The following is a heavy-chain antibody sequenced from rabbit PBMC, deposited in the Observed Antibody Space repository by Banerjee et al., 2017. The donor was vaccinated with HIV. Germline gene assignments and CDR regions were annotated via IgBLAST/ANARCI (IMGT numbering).Heavy chain of an antibody. J-gene: IGHJ4*01. V-gene: IGHV1S40*01. CDR3: ARDNDYYRGFNL. CDR1: GFSFSSSGY. Sequence: QSLEESGGRLVQPEGSLTLTCTASGFSFSSSGYMCWVRQAPGKGLEWIACIHTGGSTWYASWVNGRFTISKTSSTTVTLQMTSLTAADTATYFCARDNDYYRGFNLWGPGTLVTVS. CDR2: IHTGGST. D-gene: IGHD1-1*01.